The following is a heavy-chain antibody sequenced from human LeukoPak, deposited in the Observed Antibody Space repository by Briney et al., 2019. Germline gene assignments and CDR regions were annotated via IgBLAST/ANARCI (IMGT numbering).Heavy chain of an antibody. J-gene: IGHJ6*02. CDR2: INHSGSA. CDR1: GGSFSGYY. CDR3: ARGLCSGGSCYSFRYYYGMDV. D-gene: IGHD2-15*01. V-gene: IGHV4-34*01. Sequence: SETLSLTCAVYGGSFSGYYWSWIRQPPGKGLEGIGEINHSGSANYNPSLKSRVTISVDTSKNQFSLKLSSVTAADTAVYYCARGLCSGGSCYSFRYYYGMDVWGQGTTVTVSS.